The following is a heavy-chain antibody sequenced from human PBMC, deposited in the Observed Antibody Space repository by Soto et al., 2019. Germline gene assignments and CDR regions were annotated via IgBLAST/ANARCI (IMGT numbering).Heavy chain of an antibody. J-gene: IGHJ6*02. CDR3: ARSTGWKEVGVYKYGLDV. Sequence: QVHLVESGGGLVKPGGSLRLSCIGSGFALSDNWMTWIRQAPGKGLEWVAHISASGDYSIHADSLKGRFTISRDNARNSLWLQMDSLTAQDTAVYFCARSTGWKEVGVYKYGLDVWGQGPTVIVSS. CDR1: GFALSDNW. CDR2: ISASGDYS. D-gene: IGHD2-8*01. V-gene: IGHV3-11*05.